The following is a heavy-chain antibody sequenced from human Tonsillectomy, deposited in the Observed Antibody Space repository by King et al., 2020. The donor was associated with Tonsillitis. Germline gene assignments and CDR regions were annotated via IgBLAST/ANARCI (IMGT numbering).Heavy chain of an antibody. D-gene: IGHD2-8*01. V-gene: IGHV4-34*01. CDR3: ARGDRDIVLMVYAPRGFDP. CDR2: INHSGST. J-gene: IGHJ5*02. Sequence: VQLQQWGAGLLKPSETLSLTCAVYGGSFSGYYWSWIRQPPGKGLEWIGEINHSGSTNYNPSLKSRVTISVDTSKNQFSLKLSSVTAADTAGYYCARGDRDIVLMVYAPRGFDPWGQGTLVTVSS. CDR1: GGSFSGYY.